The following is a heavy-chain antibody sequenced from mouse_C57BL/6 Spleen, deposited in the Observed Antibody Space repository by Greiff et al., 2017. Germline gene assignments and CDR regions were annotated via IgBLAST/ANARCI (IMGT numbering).Heavy chain of an antibody. CDR1: GYSITSGYY. J-gene: IGHJ4*01. V-gene: IGHV3-6*01. CDR3: ARVDYYAMDY. CDR2: ISYDGSN. Sequence: EVKLMESGPGLVKPSQSLSLTCSVTGYSITSGYYWNWIRQFPGNKLEWMGYISYDGSNNYNPSLKNRISITRATSKNQFFLKLNSVTTEDTATYYCARVDYYAMDYWGQGTSVTVSS.